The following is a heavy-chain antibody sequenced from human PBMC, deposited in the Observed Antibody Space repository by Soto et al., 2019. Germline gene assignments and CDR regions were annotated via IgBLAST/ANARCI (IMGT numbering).Heavy chain of an antibody. J-gene: IGHJ6*03. CDR3: ARGPTTVTTRYYYYYMDV. CDR2: INHSGST. Sequence: LETLSLTCAVYGGSFSGYYWSWIRQPPGKGLEWIGEINHSGSTNYNPSLKSRVTISVDTSKNQFSLKLSSVTAADTAVYYCARGPTTVTTRYYYYYMDVWGKGTTVTVSS. V-gene: IGHV4-34*01. CDR1: GGSFSGYY. D-gene: IGHD4-17*01.